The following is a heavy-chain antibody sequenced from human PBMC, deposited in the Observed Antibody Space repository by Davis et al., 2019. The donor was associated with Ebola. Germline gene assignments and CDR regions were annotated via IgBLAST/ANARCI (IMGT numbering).Heavy chain of an antibody. CDR1: GFTVSSNH. CDR3: TRDLYGSGGDYFDP. CDR2: IYDHST. V-gene: IGHV3-66*01. Sequence: GGSLRLSCAASGFTVSSNHMSWVRQAPGKGLEWVSVIYDHSTAYADSVKGRFIISRDNAKNTLSLQMIDLRSEDTACYYCTRDLYGSGGDYFDPWGQGTLVTVSS. J-gene: IGHJ5*02. D-gene: IGHD3-10*01.